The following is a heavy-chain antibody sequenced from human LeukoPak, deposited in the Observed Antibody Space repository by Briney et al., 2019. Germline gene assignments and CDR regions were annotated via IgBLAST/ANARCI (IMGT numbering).Heavy chain of an antibody. J-gene: IGHJ4*02. D-gene: IGHD5-24*01. Sequence: SETLSLTRTVSGGSISSYYWSWIRQPAGKGLEWIGRIYTSGSTNYNPSLKSRVTMSVDTSKNQFSLKLSSVTAADTAVYYCARDIRRDGYNYFDYWGQGTLVTVSS. CDR3: ARDIRRDGYNYFDY. V-gene: IGHV4-4*07. CDR1: GGSISSYY. CDR2: IYTSGST.